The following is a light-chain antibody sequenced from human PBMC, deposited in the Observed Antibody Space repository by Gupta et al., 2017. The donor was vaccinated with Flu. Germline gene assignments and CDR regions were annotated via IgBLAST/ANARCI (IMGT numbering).Light chain of an antibody. CDR2: SNN. V-gene: IGLV1-44*01. CDR1: SSNVGTNP. CDR3: AAWDDTLDGHVV. Sequence: QSVLTQPPAASGTPGQRATISCSGSSSNVGTNPVNWYQQLPGTAPKLLIFSNNQRPSGVPDRFYGSMSGTAASLAISGRQSEDEADYYCAAWDDTLDGHVVCGGGTKLTVL. J-gene: IGLJ2*01.